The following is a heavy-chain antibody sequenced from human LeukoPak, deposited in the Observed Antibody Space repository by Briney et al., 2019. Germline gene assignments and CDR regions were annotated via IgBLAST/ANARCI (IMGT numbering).Heavy chain of an antibody. CDR1: GGSISSYY. D-gene: IGHD3-9*01. CDR2: IYTSGST. V-gene: IGHV4-4*07. Sequence: PSETLPLTCTVSGGSISSYYWSWIRQPAGKGLEWIGRIYTSGSTNYNPSLKSRVTMSVDTSKNQFSLKLSSVTAADTAVYYCARDMNDILTGYFFDYWGQGTLVTVSS. J-gene: IGHJ4*02. CDR3: ARDMNDILTGYFFDY.